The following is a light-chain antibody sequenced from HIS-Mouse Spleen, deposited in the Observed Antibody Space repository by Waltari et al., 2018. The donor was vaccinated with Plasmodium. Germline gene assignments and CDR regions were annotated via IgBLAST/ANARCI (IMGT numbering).Light chain of an antibody. CDR1: QSISSW. J-gene: IGKJ1*01. Sequence: DIQMTQSPSTLSASVGDTVTITCRASQSISSWFAWYQQKPGKAPKLLIYKASSLESGVPSRFSGSGSGTEFTLTISSLQPDDFATYYCQQYNSYWTFGQGTKVEIK. CDR2: KAS. CDR3: QQYNSYWT. V-gene: IGKV1-5*03.